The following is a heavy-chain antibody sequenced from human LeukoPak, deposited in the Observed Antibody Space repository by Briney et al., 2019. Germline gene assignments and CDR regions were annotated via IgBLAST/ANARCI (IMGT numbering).Heavy chain of an antibody. CDR1: GFTFTSSW. J-gene: IGHJ4*02. CDR3: ARPQDGYNGFDC. V-gene: IGHV3-74*01. Sequence: GGSLRLSCAASGFTFTSSWMHWVRQTPGKGLVWVSRINSDGSNRNYADSVKGRFTISRDNAKNALYLQMDSLRAEDAAVYYCARPQDGYNGFDCWGQGTLVTVSS. D-gene: IGHD5-24*01. CDR2: INSDGSNR.